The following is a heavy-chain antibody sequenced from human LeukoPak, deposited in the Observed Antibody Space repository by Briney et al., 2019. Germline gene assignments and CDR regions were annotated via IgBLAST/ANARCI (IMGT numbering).Heavy chain of an antibody. V-gene: IGHV4-34*01. J-gene: IGHJ4*02. CDR3: ARGRTGVDY. CDR2: INHSGST. D-gene: IGHD1-14*01. CDR1: GGSFSGYY. Sequence: PSEXXXLTCAXYGGSFSGYYWSWLRQPAGKGMEWSGEINHSGSTKYNPSLKRGVTISVDKYKKQFAQKMSSVTAADTAVYYCARGRTGVDYWGQGTLVTVSS.